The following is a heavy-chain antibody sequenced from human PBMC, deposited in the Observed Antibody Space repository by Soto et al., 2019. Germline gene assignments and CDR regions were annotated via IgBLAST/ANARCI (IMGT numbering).Heavy chain of an antibody. CDR3: ARDIAVVVSATPEHAFDI. V-gene: IGHV1-2*02. D-gene: IGHD2-15*01. Sequence: ASVKVSCKASGYTFTGYYIHWVRQAPGQGLEWMGWINPNSGATNYAQKFQGRVTMTRDTSISTAYMELSRLRSDDTAVYYRARDIAVVVSATPEHAFDIWGQGTMLTVSS. CDR2: INPNSGAT. J-gene: IGHJ3*02. CDR1: GYTFTGYY.